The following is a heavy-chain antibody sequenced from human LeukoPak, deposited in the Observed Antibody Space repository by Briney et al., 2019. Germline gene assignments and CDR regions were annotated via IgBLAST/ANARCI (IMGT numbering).Heavy chain of an antibody. V-gene: IGHV3-23*01. J-gene: IGHJ3*02. Sequence: PGGSLRLSCAASGFTFSSYAMSWVRQAPGKGLEWVSAISVSGGSTYYADSVKGRFTISRDNSKNTLFLQMNSLRAEDTAVYYCAKGRYYYDSSDAFDIWGQGTMVTVSS. D-gene: IGHD3-22*01. CDR1: GFTFSSYA. CDR2: ISVSGGST. CDR3: AKGRYYYDSSDAFDI.